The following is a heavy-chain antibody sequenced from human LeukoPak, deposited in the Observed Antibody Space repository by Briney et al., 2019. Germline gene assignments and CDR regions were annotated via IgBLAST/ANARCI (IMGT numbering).Heavy chain of an antibody. CDR3: ARAESSNWDTKYYFDY. J-gene: IGHJ4*02. CDR1: GYSFTGYF. CDR2: INPNSGGT. Sequence: ASVTVSCTASGYSFTGYFIHWVRQAPGQGLEWVGWINPNSGGTNYAQKFQGWVTMTRDTSISTAYMELSRLRSDDTAVYYCARAESSNWDTKYYFDYWGQGTLVTVSS. V-gene: IGHV1-2*04. D-gene: IGHD4-11*01.